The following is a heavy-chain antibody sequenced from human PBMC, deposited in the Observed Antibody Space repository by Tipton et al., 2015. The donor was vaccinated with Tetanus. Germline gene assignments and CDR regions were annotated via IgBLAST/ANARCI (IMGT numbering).Heavy chain of an antibody. CDR3: ARLAVAGWFDP. CDR1: GGSIGSYY. J-gene: IGHJ5*02. CDR2: IYYSGST. V-gene: IGHV4-59*01. D-gene: IGHD6-19*01. Sequence: LRLSCTVSGGSIGSYYWSWIRQPPGKGLEWIGYIYYSGSTNYNPSLKSRVTISVDTSKNQFSLKLSSVTAADTAVYYCARLAVAGWFDPWGQGTLVTVSS.